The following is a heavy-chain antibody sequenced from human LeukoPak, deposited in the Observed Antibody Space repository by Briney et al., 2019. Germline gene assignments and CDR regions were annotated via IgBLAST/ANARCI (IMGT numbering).Heavy chain of an antibody. D-gene: IGHD2-15*01. V-gene: IGHV3-23*01. J-gene: IGHJ4*02. CDR3: ARDFWGYCSGGSCRLNDY. Sequence: GGSLRLSCAASGFTFSSYGMSWVRQAPGKGLEWVSAISGSGGSTYYADSVKGRFTISRDNSKNTLYLQMNSLRAEDTAVYYCARDFWGYCSGGSCRLNDYWGQGTLVTVSS. CDR2: ISGSGGST. CDR1: GFTFSSYG.